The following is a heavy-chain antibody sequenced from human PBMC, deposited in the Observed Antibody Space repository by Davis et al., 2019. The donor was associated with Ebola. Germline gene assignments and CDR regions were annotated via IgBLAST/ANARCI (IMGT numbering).Heavy chain of an antibody. CDR1: GYTFTSYA. J-gene: IGHJ4*02. CDR3: ARLILWFGELAGEYYFDY. CDR2: INAGNGNT. V-gene: IGHV1-3*01. Sequence: ASVKVSCKASGYTFTSYAMHWVRQAPGQRLEWMGWINAGNGNTKYSQKLQGRVTMTTDTSTSTAYMELRSLRSDDTAVYYCARLILWFGELAGEYYFDYWGQGTLVTVSS. D-gene: IGHD3-10*01.